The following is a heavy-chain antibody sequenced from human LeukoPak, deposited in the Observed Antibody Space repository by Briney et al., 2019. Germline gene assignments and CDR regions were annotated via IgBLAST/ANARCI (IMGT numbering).Heavy chain of an antibody. V-gene: IGHV3-48*03. CDR1: GFTSCSYE. J-gene: IGHJ4*02. Sequence: RGSLRLSCAASGFTSCSYEMNWVRQAPGKGLEWVSYISSSGSTIYYADSVKGRFTISRDNAKNSLYLQMNSLRAEDTAVYYCASLAIKEPWGQGTLVTVSS. CDR2: ISSSGSTI. D-gene: IGHD1-14*01. CDR3: ASLAIKEP.